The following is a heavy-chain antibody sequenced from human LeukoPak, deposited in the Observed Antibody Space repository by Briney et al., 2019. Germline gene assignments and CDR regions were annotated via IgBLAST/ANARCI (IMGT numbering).Heavy chain of an antibody. J-gene: IGHJ3*02. Sequence: GGSLRLSCAASGFTFSSYAMSWVRQAPGKGLEWVSAISGSGGSTYYADSVKGRFTISRDNSKNTLYLQMNSLRAEDTAVYYCAKEDRIYDSSGYYYVFGAFGIWGQGTMVTVSS. D-gene: IGHD3-22*01. CDR3: AKEDRIYDSSGYYYVFGAFGI. V-gene: IGHV3-23*01. CDR1: GFTFSSYA. CDR2: ISGSGGST.